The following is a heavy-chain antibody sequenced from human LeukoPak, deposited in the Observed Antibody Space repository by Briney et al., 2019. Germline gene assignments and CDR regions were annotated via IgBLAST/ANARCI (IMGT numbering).Heavy chain of an antibody. D-gene: IGHD3-22*01. V-gene: IGHV3-30*01. CDR1: GFTFSSYA. J-gene: IGHJ4*02. CDR2: ISYDGSNK. CDR3: AKNNTYYDSSGYYYRGGGGPLDY. Sequence: GGSLRLSCAASGFTFSSYAMHWVRQAPGKGLEWVAVISYDGSNKYYADSVKGRFTISRDNSKNTLYLQMNSLRAEDTAVYYRAKNNTYYDSSGYYYRGGGGPLDYWGQGTLVTVSS.